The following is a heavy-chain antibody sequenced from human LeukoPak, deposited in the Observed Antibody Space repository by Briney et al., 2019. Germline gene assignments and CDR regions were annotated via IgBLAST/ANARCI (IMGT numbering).Heavy chain of an antibody. V-gene: IGHV4-34*01. Sequence: SETLSLTCAVSGGSFSGYYWSWIRQPPGKGLEWIGEINHSGSTNYNPSLKSRVTISVDTSKNQFSLKLSSVTAADTAVYYCARGVGVWLRRRYFDYWGQGTLVTVSS. CDR2: INHSGST. CDR3: ARGVGVWLRRRYFDY. J-gene: IGHJ4*02. CDR1: GGSFSGYY. D-gene: IGHD5-12*01.